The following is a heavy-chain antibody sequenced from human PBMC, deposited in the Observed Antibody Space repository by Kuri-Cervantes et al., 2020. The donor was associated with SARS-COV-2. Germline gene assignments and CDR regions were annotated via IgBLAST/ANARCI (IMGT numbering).Heavy chain of an antibody. D-gene: IGHD5-18*01. Sequence: SETLSLTCTVSGYSISSGYYWGWIRQPPGKGLEWIGSIYHSGSTYYNPSLKSRVTISVDTSKNQFSLKLSSVTAADTAVYYCARVNTAMAQLDLLDYWGQGTLVTVSS. CDR2: IYHSGST. V-gene: IGHV4-38-2*02. J-gene: IGHJ4*02. CDR3: ARVNTAMAQLDLLDY. CDR1: GYSISSGYY.